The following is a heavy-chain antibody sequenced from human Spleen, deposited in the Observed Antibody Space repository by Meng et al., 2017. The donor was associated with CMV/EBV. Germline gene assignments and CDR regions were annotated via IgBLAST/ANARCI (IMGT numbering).Heavy chain of an antibody. Sequence: GESLKISCAASGFTFSNAWMSWVRHAPGKGLEWVGRIKSKTDGGTTDYAAPVKGRSTISREDSKNTLYLQMNSLKTEDTAVYYCTVDSSSCYFYFGYWGQGTLVTVSS. CDR2: IKSKTDGGTT. CDR1: GFTFSNAW. CDR3: TVDSSSCYFYFGY. J-gene: IGHJ4*02. V-gene: IGHV3-15*01. D-gene: IGHD6-13*01.